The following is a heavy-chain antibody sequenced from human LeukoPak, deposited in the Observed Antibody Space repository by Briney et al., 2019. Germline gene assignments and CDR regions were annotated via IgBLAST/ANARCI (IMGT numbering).Heavy chain of an antibody. CDR2: MNPNSGNT. CDR3: ARRIAAGGTRVGY. CDR1: GYTFSSYD. J-gene: IGHJ4*02. D-gene: IGHD6-13*01. Sequence: GASVKVSCKASGYTFSSYDINWVRQATGQGLEWMGWMNPNSGNTGYAQKFQGRVTMTRNTSISTAYMELRSLSSEDTAVYYCARRIAAGGTRVGYWGQGTLVTVSS. V-gene: IGHV1-8*01.